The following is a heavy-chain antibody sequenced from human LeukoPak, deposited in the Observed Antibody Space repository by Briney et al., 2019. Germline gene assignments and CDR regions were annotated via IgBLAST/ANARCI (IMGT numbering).Heavy chain of an antibody. CDR3: ARLLIHYDFWSGYYPPRWFDP. CDR2: IYTSGST. Sequence: PSETLSLTCTVSGGSISSGSYYWSWIRQPAGKGLEWIGRIYTSGSTNYNPSLKSRVTISVDTSKNQFSLKLSSVTAADTAVYYCARLLIHYDFWSGYYPPRWFDPWGQGTLVTVSS. J-gene: IGHJ5*02. V-gene: IGHV4-61*02. CDR1: GGSISSGSYY. D-gene: IGHD3-3*01.